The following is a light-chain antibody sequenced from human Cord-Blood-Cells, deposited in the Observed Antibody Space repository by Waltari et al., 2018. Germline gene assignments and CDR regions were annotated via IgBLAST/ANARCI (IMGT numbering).Light chain of an antibody. J-gene: IGLJ3*02. CDR1: SSDVGGYNY. CDR3: SSYTSSSTWV. V-gene: IGLV2-14*01. CDR2: AVS. Sequence: QSALTQPASVSGSPGQSITISCTGTSSDVGGYNYVSWYQQHPGKAPKLMLYAVSKRPSGVSNRISGSKSGNTASLTISGLQAEDEADYYCSSYTSSSTWVFGGGTKLTVL.